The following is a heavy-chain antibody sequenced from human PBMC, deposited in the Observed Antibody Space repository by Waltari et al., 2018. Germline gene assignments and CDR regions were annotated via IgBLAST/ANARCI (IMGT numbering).Heavy chain of an antibody. J-gene: IGHJ3*02. D-gene: IGHD3-22*01. Sequence: QVQLVQSGAEVKKPGASVTVSCKASGYTFTSYGISWVRQAPGQGLEWMGWISAYNGNTNYAQKLQGRVTMTTDTSTSTAYMELRSLRSDDTAVYYCARDSKYYYDSSGYYAAAFDIWGQGTMVTVSS. CDR2: ISAYNGNT. V-gene: IGHV1-18*01. CDR1: GYTFTSYG. CDR3: ARDSKYYYDSSGYYAAAFDI.